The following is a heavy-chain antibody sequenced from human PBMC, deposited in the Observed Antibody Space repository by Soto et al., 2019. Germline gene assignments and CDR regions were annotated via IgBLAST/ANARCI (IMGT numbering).Heavy chain of an antibody. CDR3: ARGGYGDYYYYYGMDV. Sequence: QVQLVESGGGVVQPGRSLRLSCAASGFTFSSYAMHWVRQAPGKGLEWVAVISYDGSNKYYADSVKGRFTISRDNSKNTLYLQMNSLRAEDTAVYYCARGGYGDYYYYYGMDVWGQGTTVTVSS. D-gene: IGHD4-17*01. V-gene: IGHV3-30-3*01. CDR2: ISYDGSNK. J-gene: IGHJ6*02. CDR1: GFTFSSYA.